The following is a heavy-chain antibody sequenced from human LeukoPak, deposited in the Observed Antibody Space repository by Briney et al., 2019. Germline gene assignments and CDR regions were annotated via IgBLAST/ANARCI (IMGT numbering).Heavy chain of an antibody. J-gene: IGHJ5*02. CDR2: ISGSGGST. D-gene: IGHD2-15*01. Sequence: GGPLRLSCVVCGITLSNYGMSWVRQAPGKGLVWVAGISGSGGSTIYADSVKGRFTISRDNPKNTLYLQMKTLIPEDTAVFYCVRENKLDCSAGSCYPFGPWCQGTLLTVSS. CDR1: GITLSNYG. V-gene: IGHV3-23*01. CDR3: VRENKLDCSAGSCYPFGP.